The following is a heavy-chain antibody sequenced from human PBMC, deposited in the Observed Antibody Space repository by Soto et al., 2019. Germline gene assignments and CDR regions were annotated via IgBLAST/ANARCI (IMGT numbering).Heavy chain of an antibody. CDR3: ARGSTYYYDSSGYYIYYFDY. CDR1: AFTFSTYW. CDR2: IKQDGSEK. D-gene: IGHD3-22*01. Sequence: GGSLRLSCAASAFTFSTYWMSWVRQAPGKGLEWVANIKQDGSEKYYVDSVKGRFTISRDNAKNSLYLQMNSLRAEDTAVYYCARGSTYYYDSSGYYIYYFDYWGQGALVTVSS. V-gene: IGHV3-7*03. J-gene: IGHJ4*02.